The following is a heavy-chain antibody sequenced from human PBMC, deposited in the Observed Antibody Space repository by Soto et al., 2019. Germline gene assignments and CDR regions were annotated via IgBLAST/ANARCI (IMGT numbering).Heavy chain of an antibody. V-gene: IGHV3-74*01. D-gene: IGHD4-17*01. CDR3: ARDQDYGDYDY. CDR2: INSDGSST. Sequence: HPGGSLRLSCAASGFTFSSYWMHWVRQAPGKGLVRVSRINSDGSSTSYADSVKGRFTISRDNAKNTLYLQMNSLRAEDTAVYYCARDQDYGDYDYWGQGTLVTVSS. CDR1: GFTFSSYW. J-gene: IGHJ4*02.